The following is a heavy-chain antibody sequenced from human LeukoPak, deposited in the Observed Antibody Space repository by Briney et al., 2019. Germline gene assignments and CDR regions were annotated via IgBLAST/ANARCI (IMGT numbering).Heavy chain of an antibody. J-gene: IGHJ6*02. CDR1: GGSISSGGYY. V-gene: IGHV4-39*07. D-gene: IGHD2-2*02. Sequence: PSETLSLTCTVSGGSISSGGYYWSWIRQPPGKGLEWIGEINHSGSTNYNPSLKSRVTISVDTSKNQFSLKLSSVTAADTAVYYCAREIVVVPAAIRNYYYYGMDVWGQGTTVTVSS. CDR3: AREIVVVPAAIRNYYYYGMDV. CDR2: INHSGST.